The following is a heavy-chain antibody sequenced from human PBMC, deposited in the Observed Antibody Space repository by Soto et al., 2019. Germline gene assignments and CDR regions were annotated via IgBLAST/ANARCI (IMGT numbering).Heavy chain of an antibody. V-gene: IGHV1-18*01. J-gene: IGHJ1*01. CDR2: ISAYNGNT. D-gene: IGHD4-17*01. CDR1: GYTFTSYG. CDR3: ARDQRGATYGDYGEYFQH. Sequence: ASVKVSCKASGYTFTSYGISWVRQAPGQGLEWMGWISAYNGNTNYAQKLQGRVTMPTDTSTSTAYMELRSLRSDDTAVYYCARDQRGATYGDYGEYFQHWGQGTLVTVSS.